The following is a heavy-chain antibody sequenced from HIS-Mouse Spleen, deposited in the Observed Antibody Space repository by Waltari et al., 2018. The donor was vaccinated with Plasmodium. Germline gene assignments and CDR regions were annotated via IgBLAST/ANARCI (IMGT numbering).Heavy chain of an antibody. CDR1: GGSISSYY. J-gene: IGHJ3*02. V-gene: IGHV4-59*01. CDR2: IYYSGST. Sequence: QVQLQESGPGLVKPSETLSLTCTVSGGSISSYYWSWIRQPPGKGLEWIGYIYYSGSTNYNPSLKSRVTITVYTSKNQFSLKLSSVTAADTAVYYCARDCSSTSCLDAFDIWGQGTMVTVSS. D-gene: IGHD2-2*01. CDR3: ARDCSSTSCLDAFDI.